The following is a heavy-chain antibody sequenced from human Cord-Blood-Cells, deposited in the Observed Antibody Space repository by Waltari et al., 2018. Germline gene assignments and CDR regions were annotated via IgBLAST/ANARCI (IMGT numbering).Heavy chain of an antibody. CDR2: INHSGST. CDR3: ARGASYSSSYYVDY. V-gene: IGHV4-34*01. J-gene: IGHJ4*02. D-gene: IGHD6-6*01. Sequence: QVQLQQWGAGLLKPSETLSLTCAVYGGSFSGYYWSWIRQPPGKGLEWIGEINHSGSTNYNPSLKSRVTISVDTSKNQFSLKLSSVTAADTAVYYCARGASYSSSYYVDYWGQGTLVTVSS. CDR1: GGSFSGYY.